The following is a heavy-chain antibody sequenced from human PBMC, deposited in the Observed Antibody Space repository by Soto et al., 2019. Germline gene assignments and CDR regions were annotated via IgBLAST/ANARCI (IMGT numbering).Heavy chain of an antibody. D-gene: IGHD2-2*01. Sequence: PSQTLSLTCAISGDSVSSNSAAWNWIRQSPSRGLEWLGRTYYGSKWYNDYAVSVKSRITINPDTSKNQFSLQLNSVTPEDTAVYYCARSLGCSSTSCYRIAAAGTPPHYYYGMDVWGQGTTVTVSS. CDR2: TYYGSKWYN. CDR3: ARSLGCSSTSCYRIAAAGTPPHYYYGMDV. J-gene: IGHJ6*02. V-gene: IGHV6-1*01. CDR1: GDSVSSNSAA.